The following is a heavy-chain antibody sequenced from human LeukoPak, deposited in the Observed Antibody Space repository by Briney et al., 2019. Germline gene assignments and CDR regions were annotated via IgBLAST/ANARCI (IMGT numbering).Heavy chain of an antibody. D-gene: IGHD2-15*01. CDR3: ARGGVFKAAATFDY. J-gene: IGHJ4*02. CDR2: IYYSGST. V-gene: IGHV4-59*12. CDR1: GGSISSYY. Sequence: SETLSLTCTVSGGSISSYYWSWIRQPPGKGLEWIGYIYYSGSTNYNPSLKSRVTISVDTSKNQFSLKLSPVTAADTAVYYCARGGVFKAAATFDYWGQGILVTVSS.